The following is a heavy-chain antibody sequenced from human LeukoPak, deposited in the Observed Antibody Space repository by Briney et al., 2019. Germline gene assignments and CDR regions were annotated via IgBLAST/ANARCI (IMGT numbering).Heavy chain of an antibody. D-gene: IGHD2-15*01. CDR3: AKDLHDAAADH. CDR1: GFTFTDWW. Sequence: GSLRLPCAASGFTFTDWWMHWVRQAPGKGLEWVSRIKSDGTGMTYAESVRGRFAISRDNAKNSVYLQMNSLRADDTAVYYCAKDLHDAAADHWGQGTLVTVSS. V-gene: IGHV3-74*01. J-gene: IGHJ4*02. CDR2: IKSDGTGM.